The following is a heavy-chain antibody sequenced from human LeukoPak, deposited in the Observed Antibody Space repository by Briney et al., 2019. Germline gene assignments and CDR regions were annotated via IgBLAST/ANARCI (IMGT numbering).Heavy chain of an antibody. J-gene: IGHJ5*02. D-gene: IGHD5-18*01. CDR3: ASLDTAKQPLANH. V-gene: IGHV3-7*03. CDR1: GFTFSGYA. CDR2: IREERGQE. Sequence: QPGGSLRLSCAASGFTFSGYAMSWVRQAPGKGLEWVANIREERGQEYYVDSVKGRFTISKNSAKNSLYLQMNTLRVEDTAMYYCASLDTAKQPLANHWGQGTLVTVSS.